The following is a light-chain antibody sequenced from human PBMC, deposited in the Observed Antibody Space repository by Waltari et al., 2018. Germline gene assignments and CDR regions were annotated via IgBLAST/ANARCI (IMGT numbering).Light chain of an antibody. CDR1: QSVSNY. CDR3: QQRASWPNT. CDR2: GTY. V-gene: IGKV3-11*01. Sequence: EIVLTQSPATLSLSPGEGATLSCRASQSVSNYLAWYQQKPGQAPRLLIYGTYNRATGIPAMFSGSGSGTDFTLTINSLEPEDFAVYYCQQRASWPNTFGQGTKLEIK. J-gene: IGKJ2*01.